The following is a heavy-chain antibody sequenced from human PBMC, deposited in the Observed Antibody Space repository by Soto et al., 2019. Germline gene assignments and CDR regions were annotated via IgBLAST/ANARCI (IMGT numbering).Heavy chain of an antibody. D-gene: IGHD6-6*01. Sequence: EVQLLESGGGLVQPGGSLRLSCAASGFTFTTYAMTWVRRAPGKGLGWVSAISGSGGSTCYADSVKGRFTISRDSSKNTVFLQMNSLRAEDTAVYYCAKNWDTTFSSSSHWGQGTLVTVSS. CDR2: ISGSGGST. CDR3: AKNWDTTFSSSSH. CDR1: GFTFTTYA. V-gene: IGHV3-23*01. J-gene: IGHJ4*02.